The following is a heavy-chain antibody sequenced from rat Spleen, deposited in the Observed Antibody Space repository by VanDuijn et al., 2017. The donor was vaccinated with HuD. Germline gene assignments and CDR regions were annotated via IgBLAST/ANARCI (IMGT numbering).Heavy chain of an antibody. J-gene: IGHJ2*01. Sequence: EVQLVESGGGLVQPGRSLKLSCVASGFTFNNYWMTWIRQAPGKGLEWVASITNAAGKVYYPDFVEGRFTISRDTAQNTLYLQMNSLRSEDTATYYCARGDYSSPRGGYWGQGVMVTVSS. V-gene: IGHV5-31*01. CDR1: GFTFNNYW. D-gene: IGHD1-2*01. CDR3: ARGDYSSPRGGY. CDR2: ITNAAGKV.